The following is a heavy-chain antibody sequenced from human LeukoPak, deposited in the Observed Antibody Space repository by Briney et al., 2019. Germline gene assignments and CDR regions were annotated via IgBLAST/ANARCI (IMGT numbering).Heavy chain of an antibody. Sequence: GGSLRLSCAASGFTFSSYWMHWVRHAPGKGLVWVSRINSDGSSTSYADSVKGRFTISRDNAKNTLYLQMNSLRAEHTAVYYCATGARRAIYYFDYWGQGTLVTVSS. CDR3: ATGARRAIYYFDY. J-gene: IGHJ4*02. CDR1: GFTFSSYW. CDR2: INSDGSST. V-gene: IGHV3-74*01.